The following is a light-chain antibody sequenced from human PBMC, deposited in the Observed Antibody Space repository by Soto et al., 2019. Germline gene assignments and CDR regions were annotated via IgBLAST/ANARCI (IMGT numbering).Light chain of an antibody. CDR1: SSDVGGYNY. Sequence: QSVLTQPRSVSGSPGQSVTISCTGTSSDVGGYNYVSWYQQHPGKAPKLMIYDVSKRPSGVPDRFSGSKFGNTASLTISGLQAEDEADYYCCSYAGSYTLGWVFGGGTKVTVL. CDR2: DVS. V-gene: IGLV2-11*01. J-gene: IGLJ3*02. CDR3: CSYAGSYTLGWV.